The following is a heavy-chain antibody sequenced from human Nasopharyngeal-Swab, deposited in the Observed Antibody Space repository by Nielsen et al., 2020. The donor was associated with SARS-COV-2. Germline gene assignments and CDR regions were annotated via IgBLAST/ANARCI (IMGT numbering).Heavy chain of an antibody. D-gene: IGHD6-19*01. CDR1: GFTFSSYG. CDR3: AKEEPVYSSGPYDY. CDR2: ISYDGSNT. J-gene: IGHJ4*02. Sequence: GESLKISCAASGFTFSSYGMHWVRQAPGKGLEWVAVISYDGSNTYYADSVKGRFTISRDNSKNTLYLQMNSLRAEDTAVYYCAKEEPVYSSGPYDYWGQGTLVTVSS. V-gene: IGHV3-30*18.